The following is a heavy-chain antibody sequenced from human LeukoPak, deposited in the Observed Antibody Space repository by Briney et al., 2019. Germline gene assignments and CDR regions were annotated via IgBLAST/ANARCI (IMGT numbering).Heavy chain of an antibody. D-gene: IGHD6-13*01. J-gene: IGHJ4*02. CDR3: ASASPWIAAYFDY. CDR1: GFTFRRYW. Sequence: PGGSLRLSCAASGFTFRRYWMHCVRQAPGKGLVWVSRINSDGNSTKYADSVKGRSTIWRDNDKNTLYLQMNSLRAEDTAVYYCASASPWIAAYFDYWGQGTLVTVSS. V-gene: IGHV3-74*03. CDR2: INSDGNST.